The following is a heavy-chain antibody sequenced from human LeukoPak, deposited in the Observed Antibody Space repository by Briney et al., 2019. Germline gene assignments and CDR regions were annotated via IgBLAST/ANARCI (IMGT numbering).Heavy chain of an antibody. D-gene: IGHD5-18*01. CDR1: GGPFSGYY. J-gene: IGHJ4*02. CDR2: INHSGST. Sequence: PSETLSLTCAVYGGPFSGYYWSWIRQPPGKGLVWIGEINHSGSTNYNPSLKSRVTISVDTSKNQFPLKLSSVTAADTAVYYCARAGRYSYGYKFDYWGQGTLVTVSS. CDR3: ARAGRYSYGYKFDY. V-gene: IGHV4-34*01.